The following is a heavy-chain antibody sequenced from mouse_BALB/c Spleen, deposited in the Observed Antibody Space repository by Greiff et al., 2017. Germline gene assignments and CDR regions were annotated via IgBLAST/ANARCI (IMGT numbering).Heavy chain of an antibody. Sequence: EVQVVESGGGLVQPGGSRKLSCAASGFTFSSFGMHWVRQAPEKGLEWVAYISSGSNTIYYADTVKGRFTISRDNPKNTLFLQMTSLRSEDTAMYYCARSYGNYYYAMDYWGQGTSVTVSS. CDR3: ARSYGNYYYAMDY. J-gene: IGHJ4*01. CDR1: GFTFSSFG. V-gene: IGHV5-17*02. CDR2: ISSGSNTI. D-gene: IGHD2-1*01.